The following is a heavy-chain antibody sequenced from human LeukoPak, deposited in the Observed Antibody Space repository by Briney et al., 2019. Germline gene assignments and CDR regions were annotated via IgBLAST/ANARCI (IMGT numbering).Heavy chain of an antibody. V-gene: IGHV1-69*05. D-gene: IGHD6-19*01. CDR2: IIPIFGTV. CDR1: GGTFSSYA. Sequence: SVKVSCKASGGTFSSYAISWVRQAPGQGLEWMGGIIPIFGTVNYAQKFQGRVTITTDESTSTAYMELSSLRSEDTAVYYCARESGWYSSLNHYMDVWGKGTTVTVSS. CDR3: ARESGWYSSLNHYMDV. J-gene: IGHJ6*03.